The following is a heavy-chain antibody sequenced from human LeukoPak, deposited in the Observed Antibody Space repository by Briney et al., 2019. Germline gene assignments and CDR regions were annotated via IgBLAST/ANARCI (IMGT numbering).Heavy chain of an antibody. CDR3: ARGVPTYYYDSSGARTLDY. Sequence: SQTLSLTCTVSGGSISSGGYYWSWIRQHPGKGLEWIGYVYYSGSTYYNPSLKSRVTISVDTSKNQISLKLSSVTAADTAVYYCARGVPTYYYDSSGARTLDYWGQGTLVTVSS. J-gene: IGHJ4*02. V-gene: IGHV4-31*03. CDR2: VYYSGST. D-gene: IGHD3-22*01. CDR1: GGSISSGGYY.